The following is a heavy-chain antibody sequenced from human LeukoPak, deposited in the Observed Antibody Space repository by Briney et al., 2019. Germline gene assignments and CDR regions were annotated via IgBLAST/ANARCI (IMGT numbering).Heavy chain of an antibody. V-gene: IGHV3-11*04. Sequence: GGCLRLSCAASGFTFSDYYMSWIRQAPGKGREWISYISTSGTTTYYADSVKGRFTISRDDAKNSLYLQMNSLRADDTALYYCARVRGSYSVDYWGQGTLVTVSS. CDR2: ISTSGTTT. D-gene: IGHD3-10*01. CDR1: GFTFSDYY. CDR3: ARVRGSYSVDY. J-gene: IGHJ4*02.